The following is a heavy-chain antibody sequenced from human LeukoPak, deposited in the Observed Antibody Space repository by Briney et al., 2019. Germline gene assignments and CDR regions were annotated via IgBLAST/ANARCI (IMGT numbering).Heavy chain of an antibody. CDR1: GFHFNNYA. J-gene: IGHJ4*02. Sequence: GGSLRLSCAASGFHFNNYAMRWVRQAPGKGLEWVSSISGTGATKYYAGLVKGRFAISRDNSKSTLYLQMSSLRAEDTAVYFCAKDQRFGDLDDYRGQGTLVTVSS. D-gene: IGHD3-10*01. CDR2: ISGTGATK. V-gene: IGHV3-23*01. CDR3: AKDQRFGDLDDY.